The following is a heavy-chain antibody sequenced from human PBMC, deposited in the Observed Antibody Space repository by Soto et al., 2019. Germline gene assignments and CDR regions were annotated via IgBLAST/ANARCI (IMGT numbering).Heavy chain of an antibody. CDR2: INPSGGST. Sequence: GASVKVSCKASGYTFTSYYMHWVRQAPGQGLEWMGIINPSGGSTSYAQKFQGRVTMTRDTSTSTVYMELSSLRSEDTAVYYCARESATYYYGSGSSRSINYGMDVWGQGTTVTVSS. CDR1: GYTFTSYY. V-gene: IGHV1-46*01. D-gene: IGHD3-10*01. CDR3: ARESATYYYGSGSSRSINYGMDV. J-gene: IGHJ6*02.